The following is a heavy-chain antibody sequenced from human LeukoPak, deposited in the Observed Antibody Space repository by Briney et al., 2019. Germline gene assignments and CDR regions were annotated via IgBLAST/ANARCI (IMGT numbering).Heavy chain of an antibody. CDR1: GYTFTSYD. Sequence: ASVKVSCKASGYTFTSYDINWVRQATGQGLEWMGWMNPNSGNTGYAQKFQGRVTMTRNTSISTAYMELSSLRSEDTAVYYCARDRTTGYCSGGSCYHLVWGQGTLVTVSS. J-gene: IGHJ4*02. CDR2: MNPNSGNT. V-gene: IGHV1-8*01. D-gene: IGHD2-15*01. CDR3: ARDRTTGYCSGGSCYHLV.